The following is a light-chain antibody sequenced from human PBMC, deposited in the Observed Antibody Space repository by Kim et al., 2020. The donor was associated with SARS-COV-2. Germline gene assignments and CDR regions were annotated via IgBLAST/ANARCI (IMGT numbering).Light chain of an antibody. V-gene: IGLV3-1*01. CDR1: KLGDKY. Sequence: VSPGQTASITCGGDKLGDKYACWYQQKPGQPPVLVIYEDTKRPSGIPERFAGSNSGNTATLTISGTQAMDEADYYCQAWDSSTWVFGGGTQLTVL. CDR3: QAWDSSTWV. CDR2: EDT. J-gene: IGLJ2*01.